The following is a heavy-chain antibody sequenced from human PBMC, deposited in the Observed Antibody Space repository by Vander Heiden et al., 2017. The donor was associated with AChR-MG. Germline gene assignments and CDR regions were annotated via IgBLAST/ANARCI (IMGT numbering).Heavy chain of an antibody. CDR3: AKDPNPKYFDI. J-gene: IGHJ3*02. V-gene: IGHV3-23*01. CDR1: GFTFSSYG. Sequence: EVQLLEAGGDLVQPGGSLRLSCAASGFTFSSYGLSWVLQAPQKELELVSTISGSGENTYYADSVKGRFTISRDSSSNTVFLQMNSLRAEDTAVYYCAKDPNPKYFDIWGQGTMITVSS. CDR2: ISGSGENT.